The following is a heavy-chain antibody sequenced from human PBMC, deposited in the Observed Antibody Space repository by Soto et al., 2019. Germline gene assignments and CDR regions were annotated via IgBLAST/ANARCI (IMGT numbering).Heavy chain of an antibody. CDR3: ARDRWGAMAPFDY. CDR2: IIPIFGTA. D-gene: IGHD3-16*01. J-gene: IGHJ4*02. CDR1: GGTFSSYA. Sequence: SVKVSCKASGGTFSSYAISWVRQAPGQGLEWMGGIIPIFGTANYAQKFQGRVTITADESTSTAYMELSSLRSEDTAVYYCARDRWGAMAPFDYWGQGTLVTVSS. V-gene: IGHV1-69*13.